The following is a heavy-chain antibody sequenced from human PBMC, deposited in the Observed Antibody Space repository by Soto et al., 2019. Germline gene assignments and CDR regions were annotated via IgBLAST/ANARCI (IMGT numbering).Heavy chain of an antibody. D-gene: IGHD3-10*01. Sequence: PGGSLRLSCAASGFTVSSNYMSWVRQAPGKGLERVSVIYSGGSTYYADSVKGRFTISRHNSKNTLYLQMNSLRAEDTAVYYCARSDYGSVSYYNEYYYYMDVWGKGSTVTVSS. J-gene: IGHJ6*03. V-gene: IGHV3-53*04. CDR1: GFTVSSNY. CDR3: ARSDYGSVSYYNEYYYYMDV. CDR2: IYSGGST.